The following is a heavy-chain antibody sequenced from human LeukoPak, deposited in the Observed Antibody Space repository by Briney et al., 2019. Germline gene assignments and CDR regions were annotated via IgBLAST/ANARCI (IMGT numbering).Heavy chain of an antibody. CDR2: ISSSSSYI. J-gene: IGHJ4*02. Sequence: GGSLRLSCAASGFTFSSYSMNWVRQAPGKGLEWVSSISSSSSYIYYADSVKGRFTISRDNAKNSLYLQMNSLRAEDTAVSYCARGGDCSSTSCYLFGYWGQGTLVTVSS. D-gene: IGHD2-2*01. CDR3: ARGGDCSSTSCYLFGY. V-gene: IGHV3-21*01. CDR1: GFTFSSYS.